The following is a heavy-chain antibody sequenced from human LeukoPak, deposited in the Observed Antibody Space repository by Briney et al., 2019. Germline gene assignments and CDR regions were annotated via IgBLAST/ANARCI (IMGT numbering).Heavy chain of an antibody. CDR1: GFPFSSYS. Sequence: GGSLRLSCAASGFPFSSYSMNWVRQAPGKGLEWVPSISSSIGYIYYADSVKGRFTISRDNAKNSLYLHMNSLRAEDTALYYCARDRRGIAAAGTDYWGQGTLVTVSS. V-gene: IGHV3-21*01. CDR2: ISSSIGYI. CDR3: ARDRRGIAAAGTDY. J-gene: IGHJ4*02. D-gene: IGHD6-13*01.